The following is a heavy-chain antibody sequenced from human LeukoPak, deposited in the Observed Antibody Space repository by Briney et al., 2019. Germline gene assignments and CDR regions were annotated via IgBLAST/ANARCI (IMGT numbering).Heavy chain of an antibody. J-gene: IGHJ4*02. CDR1: GGTFSSYA. CDR3: ARDRGITGTPFDY. Sequence: SVKVSCKASGGTFSSYAISWVRQAPRQGLEWMGRIIPILGIANYAQKFQGRVTITADKSTSTAYMELSSLRSEDTAVYYCARDRGITGTPFDYWGQGTLVTVSS. V-gene: IGHV1-69*04. D-gene: IGHD1-20*01. CDR2: IIPILGIA.